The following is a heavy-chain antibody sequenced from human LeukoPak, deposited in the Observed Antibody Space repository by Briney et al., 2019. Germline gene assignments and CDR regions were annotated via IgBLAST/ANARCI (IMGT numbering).Heavy chain of an antibody. V-gene: IGHV4-38-2*01. CDR2: IYHSGST. Sequence: PSETLSLTCAVSGYSISGGYYWGWIRQPPGKGLEWIRSIYHSGSTYYNPSLKSRVTISVDTSKNQFSLKLSSVTAADTAVYYCARLYGDYVLFDWFDPWGQGTLATVSS. J-gene: IGHJ5*02. CDR1: GYSISGGYY. CDR3: ARLYGDYVLFDWFDP. D-gene: IGHD4-17*01.